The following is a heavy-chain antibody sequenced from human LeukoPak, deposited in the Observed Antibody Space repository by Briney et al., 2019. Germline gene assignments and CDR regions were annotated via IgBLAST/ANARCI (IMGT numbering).Heavy chain of an antibody. CDR1: GFIFSDFS. V-gene: IGHV3-7*01. D-gene: IGHD3-10*02. J-gene: IGHJ6*04. Sequence: PGGSLRLSCAVSGFIFSDFSMSWVRQAPGKGLEWVAKMNEYGSEIFYVDSVKGRFTISRDNAKNSLYLQMNRLRAEDTAVYYCAELGITMIGGVWGKGTTVTISS. CDR2: MNEYGSEI. CDR3: AELGITMIGGV.